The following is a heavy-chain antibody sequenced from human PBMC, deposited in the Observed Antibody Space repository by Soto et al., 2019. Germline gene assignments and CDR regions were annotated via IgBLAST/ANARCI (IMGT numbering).Heavy chain of an antibody. CDR1: GGSISSGNYY. V-gene: IGHV4-30-4*01. CDR2: ISYSGST. Sequence: PSETLSLTCAVSGGSISSGNYYWSWIRQPPGKGLEWTGFISYSGSTYYSLSLKSQVTISVDTSKSQFSLNLSFVTAADTSVYYCATMGTPATGLYFFDYWGQGSLVTVSS. J-gene: IGHJ4*02. CDR3: ATMGTPATGLYFFDY. D-gene: IGHD2-15*01.